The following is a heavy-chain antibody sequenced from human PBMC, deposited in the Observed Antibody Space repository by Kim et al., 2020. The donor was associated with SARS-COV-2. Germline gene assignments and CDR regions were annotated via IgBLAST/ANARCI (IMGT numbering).Heavy chain of an antibody. V-gene: IGHV1-46*01. Sequence: ASVKVSCKASGYTMTNNYMHWVRQAPGHGPEWMGIINPSGGSTNYAQKFQGRVTLTSDTSTSTFYMELRTLRSEDTATYYCARENSNKYGSGNYYFDYWGQGTLVTVSS. CDR1: GYTMTNNY. CDR2: INPSGGST. CDR3: ARENSNKYGSGNYYFDY. D-gene: IGHD3-10*01. J-gene: IGHJ4*02.